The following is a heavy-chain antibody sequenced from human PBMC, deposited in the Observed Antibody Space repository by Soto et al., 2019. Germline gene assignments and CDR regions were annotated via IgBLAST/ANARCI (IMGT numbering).Heavy chain of an antibody. CDR1: GGSFSGYY. D-gene: IGHD4-17*01. J-gene: IGHJ4*02. CDR3: ARGPYGGNSEFHY. V-gene: IGHV4-34*01. Sequence: PSETLSLTCAVYGGSFSGYYWSWIRQPPGKGLEWIGEINHSGSTNYNPSLKSRVTISVDTSKNQFSLKLSSVTAADTAVYYYARGPYGGNSEFHYWGQGTLVIVSS. CDR2: INHSGST.